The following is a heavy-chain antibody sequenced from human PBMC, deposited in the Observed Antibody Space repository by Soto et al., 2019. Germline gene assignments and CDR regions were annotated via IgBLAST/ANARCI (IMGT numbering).Heavy chain of an antibody. V-gene: IGHV3-74*01. CDR3: ARRGYSYGGSFDY. D-gene: IGHD5-18*01. J-gene: IGHJ4*02. CDR2: INSDGSST. CDR1: GFTFSSYW. Sequence: GALRLSCAASGFTFSSYWMHWVRQAPGKGLVWVSRINSDGSSTSYADSVKGRFTISRDNAKNTLYLQMNSLRAEDTAVYYCARRGYSYGGSFDYWGQGTLVTVSS.